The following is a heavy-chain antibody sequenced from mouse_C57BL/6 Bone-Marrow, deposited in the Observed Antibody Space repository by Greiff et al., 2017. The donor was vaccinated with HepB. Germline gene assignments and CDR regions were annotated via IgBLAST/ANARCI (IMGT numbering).Heavy chain of an antibody. CDR2: IDPSDSYT. V-gene: IGHV1-50*01. D-gene: IGHD2-3*01. CDR3: ARWVGYYY. CDR1: GYTFTSYW. Sequence: QVQLQQPGAERVKPGASVKLSCKASGYTFTSYWMQWVKQRPGQGLEWIGEIDPSDSYTNYNQKFKGKATLTVDTSSSTAYMQLSSLTSEDSAVYYCARWVGYYYWCQGTTLTVSS. J-gene: IGHJ2*01.